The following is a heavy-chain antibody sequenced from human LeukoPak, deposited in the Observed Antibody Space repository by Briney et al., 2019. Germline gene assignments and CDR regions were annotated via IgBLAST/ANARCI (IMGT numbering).Heavy chain of an antibody. CDR3: ARGDDILTGCIDY. Sequence: ASVKVSCKASGYTFTGYYMHWVRQAPGQGLEWMGRINPNSGGTNYAQKFQGRVTMTRDTSISTAYMELSRLRSDDTAVYYCARGDDILTGCIDYWGQGTLVTVSS. V-gene: IGHV1-2*06. J-gene: IGHJ4*02. CDR2: INPNSGGT. D-gene: IGHD3-9*01. CDR1: GYTFTGYY.